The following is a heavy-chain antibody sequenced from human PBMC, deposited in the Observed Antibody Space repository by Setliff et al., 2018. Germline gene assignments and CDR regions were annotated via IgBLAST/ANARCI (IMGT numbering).Heavy chain of an antibody. CDR3: ARGSRFGTIVYKGDYYMDV. D-gene: IGHD3-10*01. CDR1: GYAFTNYA. CDR2: ISTNTGNP. V-gene: IGHV7-4-1*02. J-gene: IGHJ6*03. Sequence: ASVKVSCKASGYAFTNYAMTWMRQAPGQGLEYMGWISTNTGNPIYAQGFTGRFVFSLDTSVSTAYLQISSLKSEDTAVYYCARGSRFGTIVYKGDYYMDVWGKGTTVTVSS.